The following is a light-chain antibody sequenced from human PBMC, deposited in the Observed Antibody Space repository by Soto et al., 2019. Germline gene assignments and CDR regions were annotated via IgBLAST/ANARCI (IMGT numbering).Light chain of an antibody. Sequence: DIQLTQSPSSLSASVGDRITITCRASQDVNIYLAWYQQKPGKVPELLIYGASILHSGVPSRFSGRGSGTDFTLPIAGLQREDFATYYCQNYDSVPRTFGHGTKLEI. CDR1: QDVNIY. V-gene: IGKV1-27*01. CDR3: QNYDSVPRT. J-gene: IGKJ1*01. CDR2: GAS.